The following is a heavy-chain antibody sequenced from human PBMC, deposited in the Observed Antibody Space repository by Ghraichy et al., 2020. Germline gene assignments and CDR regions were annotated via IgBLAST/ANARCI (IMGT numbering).Heavy chain of an antibody. CDR2: IYSDGST. CDR1: GFTVISNY. V-gene: IGHV3-66*01. J-gene: IGHJ6*02. Sequence: GSLRLSCAASGFTVISNYMSWVRQAPGKGLEWVSVIYSDGSTYYADSVKGRFTISRDKSKNTLYLQMNSLRAEDTAVYYCARDRSITVYGMDVWGQGTTVTVSS. D-gene: IGHD3-16*01. CDR3: ARDRSITVYGMDV.